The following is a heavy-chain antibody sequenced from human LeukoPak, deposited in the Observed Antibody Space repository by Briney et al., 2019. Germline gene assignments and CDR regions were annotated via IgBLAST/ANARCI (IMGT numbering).Heavy chain of an antibody. CDR3: ARSVASSWYLGWSDAFDI. J-gene: IGHJ3*02. CDR2: IYYSGST. V-gene: IGHV4-39*07. CDR1: GGSISSSSYY. Sequence: SETLSLTCTVSGGSISSSSYYWGWIRQPPGKGLEWIGSIYYSGSTYYNPSLKSRVTISVDTSKNQFSLKLSSVTAADTAVYYCARSVASSWYLGWSDAFDIWGQGTMVTVSS. D-gene: IGHD6-13*01.